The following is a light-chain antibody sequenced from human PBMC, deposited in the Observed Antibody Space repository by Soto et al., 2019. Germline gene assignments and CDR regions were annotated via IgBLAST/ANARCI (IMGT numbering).Light chain of an antibody. CDR1: KLGNKY. V-gene: IGLV3-1*01. Sequence: SYELTQPPSVSVSPGQTASITCSGDKLGNKYACWYQQKPGQSPVLVIYKDSKRPSGIPERFSGSNSGNTATLTISGTQAIDEADYYCQVWDSRTRVFGGVTKLTVL. J-gene: IGLJ3*02. CDR3: QVWDSRTRV. CDR2: KDS.